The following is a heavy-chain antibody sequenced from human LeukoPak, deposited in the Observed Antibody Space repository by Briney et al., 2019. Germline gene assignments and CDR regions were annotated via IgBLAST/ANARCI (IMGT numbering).Heavy chain of an antibody. Sequence: GGSLRLSCAASGLTFSNAWMSWVRQAPGKGLEWVGRITSKADGGTRDYAAPVKGRFTISRDDSKNTLYLQMNSLKTEDTAVYYCTTPERYYYDTSDFYGSPYWGQGTLVTVSS. CDR1: GLTFSNAW. J-gene: IGHJ4*02. CDR2: ITSKADGGTR. V-gene: IGHV3-15*01. D-gene: IGHD3-22*01. CDR3: TTPERYYYDTSDFYGSPY.